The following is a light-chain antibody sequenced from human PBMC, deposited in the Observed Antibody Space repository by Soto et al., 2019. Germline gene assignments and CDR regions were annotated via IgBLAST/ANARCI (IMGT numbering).Light chain of an antibody. CDR3: QQRSNWPPT. V-gene: IGKV3-11*01. Sequence: EIVFTQSPATLSLSPGERATLSCRASQSVSSYLAWYRQKPGQAPRLLIYDASNRATGIPARFSGSGSGTDFTLTISSLAPEDFAVYSCQQRSNWPPTFGQGTKVEIK. CDR2: DAS. CDR1: QSVSSY. J-gene: IGKJ1*01.